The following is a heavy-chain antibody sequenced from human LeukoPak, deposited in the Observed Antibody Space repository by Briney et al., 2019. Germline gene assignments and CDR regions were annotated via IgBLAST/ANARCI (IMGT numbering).Heavy chain of an antibody. CDR2: IKQDGSEK. V-gene: IGHV3-7*01. D-gene: IGHD3-22*01. Sequence: GGSLRLSCAASGFTFSSYWMSWVRQAPGKGLEWVANIKQDGSEKYYVDSVKGRFTISRDNAKNSLYLQMNSLRAEDTAVYYCARDVWASTYYYDSSGPVDYWGQGTLVTVSS. CDR1: GFTFSSYW. J-gene: IGHJ4*02. CDR3: ARDVWASTYYYDSSGPVDY.